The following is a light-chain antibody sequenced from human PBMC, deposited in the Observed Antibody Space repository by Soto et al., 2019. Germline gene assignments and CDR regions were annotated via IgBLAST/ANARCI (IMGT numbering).Light chain of an antibody. CDR2: GAS. Sequence: EIVLTQSPGTLSLSPGERATLSCRASQSVSSSYLAWYQQKPGQAPRLLIYGASSRATGIPDRFSGSGSGTDFTLTISRLEPEDFAVYYCQQRSNWPGTFGPGTKVDIK. V-gene: IGKV3D-20*02. CDR1: QSVSSSY. CDR3: QQRSNWPGT. J-gene: IGKJ3*01.